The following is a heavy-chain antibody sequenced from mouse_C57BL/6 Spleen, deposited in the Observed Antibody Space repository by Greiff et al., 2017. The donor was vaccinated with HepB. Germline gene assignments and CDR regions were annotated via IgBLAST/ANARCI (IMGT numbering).Heavy chain of an antibody. CDR2: ILPGSGST. D-gene: IGHD2-3*01. V-gene: IGHV1-9*01. CDR3: ARRPDGYYADYYAMDY. Sequence: VQLQQSGAELMKPGASVKLSSKATGYTFTGYWIEWVKQRPGHGLEWIGEILPGSGSTNYNEKFKGKATFTADTSSNTDYMQLSSLTTEDSAIYYCARRPDGYYADYYAMDYWGQRTSVTVSS. CDR1: GYTFTGYW. J-gene: IGHJ4*01.